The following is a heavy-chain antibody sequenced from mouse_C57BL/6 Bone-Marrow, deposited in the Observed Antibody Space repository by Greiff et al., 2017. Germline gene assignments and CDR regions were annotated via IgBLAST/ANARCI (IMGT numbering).Heavy chain of an antibody. D-gene: IGHD2-3*01. V-gene: IGHV1-69*01. CDR2: IDPSDSYT. CDR3: ARSFDGYWYFDV. J-gene: IGHJ1*03. Sequence: VQLQQPGAELVMPGASVKLSCKASGYTFTSYWMHWVKQRPGQGLEWIGEIDPSDSYTTYNQKFKGKSTLTVDKSSSTAYMQLSSLTSEDSAVYYCARSFDGYWYFDVWGTGTTVTVSS. CDR1: GYTFTSYW.